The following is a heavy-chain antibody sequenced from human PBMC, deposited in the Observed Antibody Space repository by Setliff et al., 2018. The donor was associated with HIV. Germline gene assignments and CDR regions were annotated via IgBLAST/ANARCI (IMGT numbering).Heavy chain of an antibody. D-gene: IGHD3-22*01. J-gene: IGHJ4*02. Sequence: PSETLSLTCTVSGGSISSYYWTWLRQFPGKGLEWIGFIFYTGSTTYNPSLNSRVTISVDTSKNQFSLKVTSVTAADTAVYYCGRQVPVPGVAVTPIDYWGQGTLVT. CDR1: GGSISSYY. V-gene: IGHV4-59*08. CDR2: IFYTGST. CDR3: GRQVPVPGVAVTPIDY.